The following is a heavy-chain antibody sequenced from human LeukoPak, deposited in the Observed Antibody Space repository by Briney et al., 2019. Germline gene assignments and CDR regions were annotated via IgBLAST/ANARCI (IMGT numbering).Heavy chain of an antibody. CDR3: ARGQATMTK. D-gene: IGHD4-17*01. J-gene: IGHJ4*02. CDR2: IKQDGSEK. CDR1: GFTFSSYW. V-gene: IGHV3-7*03. Sequence: GGSLRLSCAASGFTFSSYWMSWVRQAPGKGLEWVANIKQDGSEKSYLYSVKGRFTISRDNTKNSLYLQMNSLRAEDTAVYYCARGQATMTKWGQGTLLTVP.